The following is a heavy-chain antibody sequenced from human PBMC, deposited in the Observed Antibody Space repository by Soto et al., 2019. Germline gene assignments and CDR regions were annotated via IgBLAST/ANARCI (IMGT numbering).Heavy chain of an antibody. V-gene: IGHV1-24*01. Sequence: ASVKVSCKVSGYTLTELSMHWVRQAPGKGLEWMGGFDPEDGETIYAQKFQGRVTMTEDTSTDTAYMELSSLRSEDTAVYYCATVMVRGVIFDYWGQGTLVTVSS. J-gene: IGHJ4*02. D-gene: IGHD3-10*01. CDR3: ATVMVRGVIFDY. CDR1: GYTLTELS. CDR2: FDPEDGET.